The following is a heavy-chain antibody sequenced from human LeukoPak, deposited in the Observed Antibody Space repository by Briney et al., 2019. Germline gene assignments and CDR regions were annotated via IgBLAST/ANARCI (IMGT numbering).Heavy chain of an antibody. CDR1: GGSFSGYY. Sequence: SETLSLTCAVYGGSFSGYYWSWIRQPPGKGLEWIGEINHSGSTNYNPSLKSRVTISVDTSKNQFSLKLSSVTAADTAVYYCARAHFYHYDSSGRYYYYYGMDVWGQGTTVTVSS. J-gene: IGHJ6*02. CDR2: INHSGST. CDR3: ARAHFYHYDSSGRYYYYYGMDV. V-gene: IGHV4-34*01. D-gene: IGHD3-22*01.